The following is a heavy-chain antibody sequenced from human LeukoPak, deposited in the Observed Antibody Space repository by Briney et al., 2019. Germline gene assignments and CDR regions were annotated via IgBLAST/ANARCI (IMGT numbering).Heavy chain of an antibody. CDR2: IKQDGTEK. Sequence: GGSLRLSCAASGFPFSTYLMTWVRQAPVKELEWVANIKQDGTEKYYVNSVKGRFSISRDNAKNSLYLQMNSLRAEDTAVYYCASERPSSSWDDYWGQGTLVTVSS. CDR1: GFPFSTYL. J-gene: IGHJ4*02. D-gene: IGHD6-13*01. CDR3: ASERPSSSWDDY. V-gene: IGHV3-7*01.